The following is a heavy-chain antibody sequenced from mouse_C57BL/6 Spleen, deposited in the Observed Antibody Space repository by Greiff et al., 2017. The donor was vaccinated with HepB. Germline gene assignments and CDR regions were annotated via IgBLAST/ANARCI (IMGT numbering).Heavy chain of an antibody. CDR2: INPYNGGT. D-gene: IGHD1-1*01. Sequence: VQLQQSGPVLVKPGASVKMSCKASGYTFTDYYMNWVKQSHGKSLEWIGVINPYNGGTSYNQKFKGKATLTVDKSSSTAYMELNSLTSEDSAVYYCARDSYGSSGNYYAMDYWGQGTSVTVSS. V-gene: IGHV1-19*01. CDR1: GYTFTDYY. J-gene: IGHJ4*01. CDR3: ARDSYGSSGNYYAMDY.